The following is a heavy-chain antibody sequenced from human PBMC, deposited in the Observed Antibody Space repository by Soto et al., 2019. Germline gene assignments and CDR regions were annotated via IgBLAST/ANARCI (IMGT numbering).Heavy chain of an antibody. CDR1: GFTFSSYA. Sequence: QVQLVESGGGVVQPGRSLRLSCAASGFTFSSYAMHWVRQAPGKGLEWVAVISYDGSNKYYADSVKGRFTISRDNSKNTLYLQMNSLRAEDTAVYYCARGGYYYDSSGGDYWGQGTLVTVSS. V-gene: IGHV3-30-3*01. J-gene: IGHJ4*02. D-gene: IGHD3-22*01. CDR2: ISYDGSNK. CDR3: ARGGYYYDSSGGDY.